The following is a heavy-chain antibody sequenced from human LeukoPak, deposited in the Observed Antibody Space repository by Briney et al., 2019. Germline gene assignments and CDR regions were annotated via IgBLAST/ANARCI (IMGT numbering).Heavy chain of an antibody. D-gene: IGHD6-19*01. V-gene: IGHV4-59*08. CDR2: IYYSGST. J-gene: IGHJ2*01. Sequence: SETLSLTCTVSGGSIRSYYWSWIRQPPGKGLEWIGYIYYSGSTNYNPSLKSRVTISVDTSKNQFSLKLSSVTAADTAVYYCARHWMTVAPYWYFDLWGRGTLVTVSS. CDR3: ARHWMTVAPYWYFDL. CDR1: GGSIRSYY.